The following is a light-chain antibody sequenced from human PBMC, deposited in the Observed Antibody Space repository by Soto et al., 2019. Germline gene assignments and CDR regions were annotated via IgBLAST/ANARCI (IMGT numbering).Light chain of an antibody. CDR3: RSYVGSSTVV. J-gene: IGLJ2*01. CDR2: QVS. CDR1: SSDVGIYNI. Sequence: QSALTQPASVSGSPGQSITISCTGTSSDVGIYNIVSWYQHHPGKAPKLIIYQVSKRPSGVSDRFSGAKSGNTASLTISGLEDEDEDNYYCRSYVGSSTVVFGGGTKVTVL. V-gene: IGLV2-23*02.